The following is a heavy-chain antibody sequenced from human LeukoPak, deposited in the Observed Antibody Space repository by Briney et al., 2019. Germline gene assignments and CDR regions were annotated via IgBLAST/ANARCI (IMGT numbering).Heavy chain of an antibody. D-gene: IGHD3-10*01. Sequence: GGSLRLSCAASGFSLSSYWMSWVRQTPGKGREWLANIKQDGSEKYYVDSVKGRFTISRDNAKNSLYLQMNSLRAEDTAVYYCARGYGSGTFFDYWGQGTLVTVSS. V-gene: IGHV3-7*04. CDR3: ARGYGSGTFFDY. CDR1: GFSLSSYW. J-gene: IGHJ4*02. CDR2: IKQDGSEK.